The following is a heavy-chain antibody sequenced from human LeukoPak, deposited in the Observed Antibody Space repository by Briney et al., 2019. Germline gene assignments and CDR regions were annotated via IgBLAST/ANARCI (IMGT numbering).Heavy chain of an antibody. Sequence: ASVKVSCKASGGTFSSYAISWVRQAPGQGLEWMGGIIPIFGTANYAQKFQGRVTITADESTRTAYMELSSLRSEDTAVYYCASLVVPAAIFEFDYWGQGTLVTVSS. J-gene: IGHJ4*02. CDR1: GGTFSSYA. V-gene: IGHV1-69*13. D-gene: IGHD2-2*01. CDR3: ASLVVPAAIFEFDY. CDR2: IIPIFGTA.